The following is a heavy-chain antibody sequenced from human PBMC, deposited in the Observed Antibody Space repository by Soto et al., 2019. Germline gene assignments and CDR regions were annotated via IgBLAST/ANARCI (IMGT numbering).Heavy chain of an antibody. V-gene: IGHV4-34*01. D-gene: IGHD3-10*01. CDR2: INHSGST. CDR1: GGSFSGYY. J-gene: IGHJ6*02. Sequence: SETLSLTCAVYGGSFSGYYWSWIRQPPGKGLEWIGEINHSGSTNYNPSLKSRVTISVDTSKNQFSLKLSSVTAADTAVYYCARVNVLLWFGELKPFNYYYYGMDVWGQGTTVTVSS. CDR3: ARVNVLLWFGELKPFNYYYYGMDV.